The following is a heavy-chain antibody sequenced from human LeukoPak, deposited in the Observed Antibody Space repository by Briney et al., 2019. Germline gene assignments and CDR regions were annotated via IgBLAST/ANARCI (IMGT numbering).Heavy chain of an antibody. CDR3: AKGGVYGDYSFDY. D-gene: IGHD4-17*01. J-gene: IGHJ4*02. Sequence: GGSLRLSCAASGFPFSSYAMSWVRQAPGRGLEWVSIISGSGGGTYYADSVKGRFTISGDNSKNTVYLQMNSLRAEDTALYYCAKGGVYGDYSFDYWGQGTLVTVSS. CDR1: GFPFSSYA. CDR2: ISGSGGGT. V-gene: IGHV3-23*01.